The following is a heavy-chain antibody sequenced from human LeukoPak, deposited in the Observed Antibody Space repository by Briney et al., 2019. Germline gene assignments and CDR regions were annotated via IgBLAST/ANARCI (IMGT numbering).Heavy chain of an antibody. V-gene: IGHV3-30*18. CDR1: GFTFSSYG. Sequence: QSGGSLRLSCAASGFTFSSYGMHWVRQAPGKGLEWVAVISYDGSNKYYADSVKGRFTISRDNSKNTLYLQMNSLRAEDTAVYYCAKSLSYYFDYWGQGTLVTVSS. CDR3: AKSLSYYFDY. CDR2: ISYDGSNK. J-gene: IGHJ4*02.